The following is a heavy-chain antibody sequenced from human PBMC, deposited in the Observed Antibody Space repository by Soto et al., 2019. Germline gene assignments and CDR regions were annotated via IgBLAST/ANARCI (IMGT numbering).Heavy chain of an antibody. Sequence: PSETLSHTCTGSGGSISSSSYYWGWIRQPPGKGLEWIGSMYYSGSTYYNPSLKSRVSISVDTSKNQFSLKLSSVTAADTAVYYCARDPTPWGQGTLVTVSS. CDR2: MYYSGST. CDR3: ARDPTP. CDR1: GGSISSSSYY. V-gene: IGHV4-39*07. J-gene: IGHJ5*02.